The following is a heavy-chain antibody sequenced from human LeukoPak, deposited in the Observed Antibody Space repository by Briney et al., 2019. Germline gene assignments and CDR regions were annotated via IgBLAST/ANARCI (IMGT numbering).Heavy chain of an antibody. CDR3: AKDLRGYNVNDGIDY. Sequence: GGSLRLSCAASGFTFGIYTMNWVRQTPGKRREWVSAVSATGGNTFYADSVKGRFTVSRDNSKNTVYLQMDRLRAEDTAVYYCAKDLRGYNVNDGIDYWGQGTLVTVSS. V-gene: IGHV3-23*01. J-gene: IGHJ4*02. CDR2: VSATGGNT. D-gene: IGHD1-1*01. CDR1: GFTFGIYT.